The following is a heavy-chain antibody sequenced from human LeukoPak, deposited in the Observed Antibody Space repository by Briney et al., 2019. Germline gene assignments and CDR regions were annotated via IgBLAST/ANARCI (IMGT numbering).Heavy chain of an antibody. V-gene: IGHV3-7*01. CDR2: IKQDGSEK. Sequence: GGSLRLSCAASGFTFSSYWMSWVRQAPGKGLEWVANIKQDGSEKYYVDSVKGRFTISRDNAKNSLYLQMNSLRAEDTAVYYCARDVDYYDSAPFDYWGQGTLVTVSS. CDR3: ARDVDYYDSAPFDY. CDR1: GFTFSSYW. D-gene: IGHD3-22*01. J-gene: IGHJ4*02.